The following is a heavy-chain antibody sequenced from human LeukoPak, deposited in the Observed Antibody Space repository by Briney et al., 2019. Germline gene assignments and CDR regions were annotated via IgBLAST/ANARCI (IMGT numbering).Heavy chain of an antibody. J-gene: IGHJ5*02. CDR2: ITGGGGTT. V-gene: IGHV3-23*01. D-gene: IGHD2-15*01. Sequence: PGGSLRLSCAASGFTFSTYGMNWVRQAPGKGLEWVSGITGGGGTTYYADSVKGRFTISRDNSQNTLYLQMNSLRVEDTAVYYCARDIRLAIFDPWGQGTLVTVSS. CDR3: ARDIRLAIFDP. CDR1: GFTFSTYG.